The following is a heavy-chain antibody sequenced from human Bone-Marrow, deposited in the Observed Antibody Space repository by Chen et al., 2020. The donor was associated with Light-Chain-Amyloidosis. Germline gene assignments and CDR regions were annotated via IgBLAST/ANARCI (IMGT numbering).Heavy chain of an antibody. CDR3: VRRDVRWHIDF. CDR2: IYYTGST. CDR1: GASVSSDYHY. J-gene: IGHJ4*02. Sequence: QVQLQESGPGLVKPSGTLSLTCTVAGASVSSDYHYWTWIRQPPGDRLEWIGYIYYTGSTKYNPSLESRIAISIDTSKNXXXLKVNSVTAADTAVYYCVRRDVRWHIDFWGQGALVTVSS. V-gene: IGHV4-61*01. D-gene: IGHD6-13*01.